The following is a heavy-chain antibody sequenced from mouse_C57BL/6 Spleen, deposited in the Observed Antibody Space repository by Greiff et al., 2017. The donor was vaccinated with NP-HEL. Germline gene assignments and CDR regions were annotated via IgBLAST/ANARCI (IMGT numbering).Heavy chain of an antibody. CDR2: IYPGDGYT. Sequence: QVQLQQSGAELVKPGASVKISCKASGYAFSSYWMNWVKQRPGQGLEWIGQIYPGDGYTNYNGKFKGKATLTADKSSSTAYMQLSSLTSEDSAVYFCARGGSSGAMDYWGQVTSVTVSS. V-gene: IGHV1-80*01. CDR1: GYAFSSYW. CDR3: ARGGSSGAMDY. J-gene: IGHJ4*01. D-gene: IGHD3-1*01.